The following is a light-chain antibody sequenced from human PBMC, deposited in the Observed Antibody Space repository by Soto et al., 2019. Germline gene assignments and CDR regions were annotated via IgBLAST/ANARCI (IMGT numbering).Light chain of an antibody. V-gene: IGKV3-20*01. J-gene: IGKJ1*01. CDR1: QSVSSSY. CDR3: QQYVRSPWT. CDR2: GAY. Sequence: PGERATLSLRASQSVSSSYLAWYQQKPGQAPRRLMYGAYIRASGIPDRFSGSGSGTDFTLTIGRLEPEDFAVYYCQQYVRSPWTFAQGTQLDIK.